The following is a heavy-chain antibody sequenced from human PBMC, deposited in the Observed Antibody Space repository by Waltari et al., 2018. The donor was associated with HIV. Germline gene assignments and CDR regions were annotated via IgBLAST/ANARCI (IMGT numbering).Heavy chain of an antibody. J-gene: IGHJ5*02. V-gene: IGHV4-4*02. CDR1: GVPISSYNW. Sequence: QVQLQESGPGLVKPSETLSLTCPVSGVPISSYNWWSWVRQPPGKGLEWIGEMFPSGSTNYNPSLKSRVTISVDKSKNQFSLKLTSVTAADTAVYFCARVMSGDYGSSWFDPWGQGTLVTVSS. CDR2: MFPSGST. CDR3: ARVMSGDYGSSWFDP. D-gene: IGHD2-21*02.